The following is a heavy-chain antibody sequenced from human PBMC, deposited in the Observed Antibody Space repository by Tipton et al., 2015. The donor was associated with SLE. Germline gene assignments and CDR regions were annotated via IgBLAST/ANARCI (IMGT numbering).Heavy chain of an antibody. J-gene: IGHJ3*01. CDR1: GDSMNSGAFY. CDR2: IYYTGTT. V-gene: IGHV4-31*01. D-gene: IGHD3-22*01. CDR3: ARDLIKAPPYGFDV. Sequence: TLSLTCTVSGDSMNSGAFYWSWLRQHPGKGLEWIGYIYYTGTTYYSPSLKSPISISLDTSKNHFSLKLNSVTAADTAVYYCARDLIKAPPYGFDVWGQGTMVTVSS.